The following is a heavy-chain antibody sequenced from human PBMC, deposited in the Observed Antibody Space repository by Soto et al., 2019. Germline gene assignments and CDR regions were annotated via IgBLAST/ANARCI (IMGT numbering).Heavy chain of an antibody. Sequence: GASVKVSCKASGYTFTSYGISWVRQAPGQGLEWMGWISAYNGNTNYAQKLQGRVTMTTDTSTSTAYMELRSLRSDDTAVYYCARDVADYYGSGNYYGMDVSGQGTTLTVSS. J-gene: IGHJ6*02. CDR1: GYTFTSYG. CDR3: ARDVADYYGSGNYYGMDV. CDR2: ISAYNGNT. V-gene: IGHV1-18*01. D-gene: IGHD3-10*01.